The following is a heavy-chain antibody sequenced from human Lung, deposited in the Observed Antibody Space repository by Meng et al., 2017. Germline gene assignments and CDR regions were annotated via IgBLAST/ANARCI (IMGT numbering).Heavy chain of an antibody. CDR3: ARGTLRELGRVHY. J-gene: IGHJ4*02. D-gene: IGHD1-7*01. Sequence: QLQQQESGPRLVQASGTVSRDCAGSGVSITRTKWWRWLRQAPGKGLEWIRDITHIGSTAYRSSLQGLVSISLDKSTKEFSLRITSATDADTAVYYRARGTLRELGRVHYWGQGSLVTVSS. CDR2: ITHIGST. CDR1: GVSITRTKW. V-gene: IGHV4-4*02.